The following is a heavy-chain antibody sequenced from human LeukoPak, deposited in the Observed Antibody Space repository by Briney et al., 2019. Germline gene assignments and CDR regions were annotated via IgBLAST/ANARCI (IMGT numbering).Heavy chain of an antibody. J-gene: IGHJ4*02. CDR3: ARGAVAGKDFDY. V-gene: IGHV3-21*01. D-gene: IGHD6-19*01. CDR2: ISSSTSYI. CDR1: GFTFSSYS. Sequence: PGGSLRLPCVASGFTFSSYSMNWVRQAPGKGLEWVSSISSSTSYIYYADSVKGRFTISRDNAKKSLYLQMYSLRAEDTAVYYCARGAVAGKDFDYWGQGTLVTVSS.